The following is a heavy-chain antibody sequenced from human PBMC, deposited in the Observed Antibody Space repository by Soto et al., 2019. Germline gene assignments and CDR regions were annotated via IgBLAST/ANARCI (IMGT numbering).Heavy chain of an antibody. CDR3: ARAVAVPADFAY. V-gene: IGHV1-3*05. D-gene: IGHD6-19*01. CDR1: GYTFTGYA. J-gene: IGHJ4*02. CDR2: INAGNGNT. Sequence: QVQLVQSGAEEKKPGASVKVSCKASGYTFTGYAMHWVRQAPGQRLEWMGWINAGNGNTKYSQKFQGRVTITRDRSASTAYMELSSLRSEDTAVYYCARAVAVPADFAYWGQGTLVTVSS.